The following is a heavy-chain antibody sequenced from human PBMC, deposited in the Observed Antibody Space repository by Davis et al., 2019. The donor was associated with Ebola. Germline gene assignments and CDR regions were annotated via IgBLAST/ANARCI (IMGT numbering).Heavy chain of an antibody. CDR2: INHSGST. Sequence: PSETLSLTCAVYGGSFSGYYWSWIRQPPGKGLEWIGEINHSGSTNYNPSLKSRVTISVDTSKNQFSLKLSSVTAADTAVYYCARGWPYSYGFGPERYYYYGMDVWGQGTTVTVSS. CDR3: ARGWPYSYGFGPERYYYYGMDV. V-gene: IGHV4-34*01. D-gene: IGHD5-18*01. CDR1: GGSFSGYY. J-gene: IGHJ6*02.